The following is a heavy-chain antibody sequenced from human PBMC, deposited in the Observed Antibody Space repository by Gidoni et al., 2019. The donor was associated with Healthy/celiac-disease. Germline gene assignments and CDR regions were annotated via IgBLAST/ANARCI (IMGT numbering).Heavy chain of an antibody. V-gene: IGHV3-30-3*01. J-gene: IGHJ4*02. Sequence: QVQLVESGGGVVQPGRSLRLSCAASGFPFSSYAMHWFRQAPGKGLEWVAVISYDGSNKYYADSVKGRFTISRDNSKNTLYLQMNSLRAEDTAVYYCAREGGDGYNNLDYWGQGTLVTVSS. CDR3: AREGGDGYNNLDY. CDR1: GFPFSSYA. D-gene: IGHD2-21*01. CDR2: ISYDGSNK.